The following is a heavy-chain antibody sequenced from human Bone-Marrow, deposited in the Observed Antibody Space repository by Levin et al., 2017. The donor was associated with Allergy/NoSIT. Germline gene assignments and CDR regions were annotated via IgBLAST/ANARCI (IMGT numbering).Heavy chain of an antibody. J-gene: IGHJ4*02. Sequence: GASVKVSCKASGYPFTGSYVHWVRQVSGQGREWMGMINPNIGSTTYAQNFQGRVAMTRDMSTSTVYMELSSLRSDDTAVYYCARQYCTATSCYFYFDYWGQGTLVTVSS. D-gene: IGHD2-2*01. CDR1: GYPFTGSY. V-gene: IGHV1-46*01. CDR3: ARQYCTATSCYFYFDY. CDR2: INPNIGST.